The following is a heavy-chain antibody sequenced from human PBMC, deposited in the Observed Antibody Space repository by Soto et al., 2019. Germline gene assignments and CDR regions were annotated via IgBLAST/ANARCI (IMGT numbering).Heavy chain of an antibody. Sequence: GGSLRLSCAASGFTFSSYAMSWVRQAPGKGLEWVSVISGSGAGTYYADSVKGRFTISRDNSKKTLYLLMNSLRAEDTALYYCAKAQEDHYYYYAMDVWGQGTTVTVS. V-gene: IGHV3-23*01. CDR2: ISGSGAGT. CDR3: AKAQEDHYYYYAMDV. J-gene: IGHJ6*02. CDR1: GFTFSSYA. D-gene: IGHD2-15*01.